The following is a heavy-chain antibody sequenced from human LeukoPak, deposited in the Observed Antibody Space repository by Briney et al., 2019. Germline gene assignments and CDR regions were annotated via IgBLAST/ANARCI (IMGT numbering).Heavy chain of an antibody. J-gene: IGHJ4*02. CDR3: ARGTRADY. Sequence: SETLSLTCTVSGDSITSYYWSWVRQPPGKGLEWIGYIYYTGSTNYNPSLKSRVTISVDTSENQFSLKLSSVTAADTAVYYCARGTRADYWGQGTLVTVSS. CDR2: IYYTGST. CDR1: GDSITSYY. V-gene: IGHV4-59*01. D-gene: IGHD1-7*01.